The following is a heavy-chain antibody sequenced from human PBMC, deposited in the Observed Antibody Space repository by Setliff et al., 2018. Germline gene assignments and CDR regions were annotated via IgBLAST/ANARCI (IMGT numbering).Heavy chain of an antibody. CDR3: ARGDSFYYFMDV. CDR2: IYYSGST. CDR1: GVSISGASYH. V-gene: IGHV4-31*11. Sequence: SETLSLTCVVSGVSISGASYHWNWIRQRPGKGLEWIGYIYYSGSTHYSPSLKSRLTISVDTSKNHFSLKLNSVTAADTAVYYCARGDSFYYFMDVWGKGTTVTVSS. J-gene: IGHJ6*03.